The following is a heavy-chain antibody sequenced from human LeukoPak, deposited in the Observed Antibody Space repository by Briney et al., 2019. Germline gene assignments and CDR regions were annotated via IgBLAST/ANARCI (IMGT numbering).Heavy chain of an antibody. V-gene: IGHV3-30*02. CDR2: IRYDGSNK. J-gene: IGHJ4*02. CDR1: GFTFSSYG. Sequence: PGGSLRLSCAASGFTFSSYGMHWVRQAPGKGLEWVAFIRYDGSNKYYADSVKGRFTISRDNSKNTLYLQMNSLRAEDTAVYYCAKDSYYYGSGSPGWYFDYWGQGTLVTVSS. CDR3: AKDSYYYGSGSPGWYFDY. D-gene: IGHD3-10*01.